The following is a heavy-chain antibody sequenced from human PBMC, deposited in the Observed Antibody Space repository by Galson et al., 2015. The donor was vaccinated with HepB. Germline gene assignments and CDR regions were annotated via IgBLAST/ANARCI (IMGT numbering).Heavy chain of an antibody. CDR1: GFTVSSNY. CDR3: AKARIGYCSSTSCYAPDY. CDR2: IYSGGST. J-gene: IGHJ4*02. V-gene: IGHV3-53*01. Sequence: SLRLSCAASGFTVSSNYMSWVRQAPGKGLEWVSVIYSGGSTYYADSVKGRFTISRDNSKNTLYLQMNSLRAEDTAVYYCAKARIGYCSSTSCYAPDYWGQGTLVTVSS. D-gene: IGHD2-2*01.